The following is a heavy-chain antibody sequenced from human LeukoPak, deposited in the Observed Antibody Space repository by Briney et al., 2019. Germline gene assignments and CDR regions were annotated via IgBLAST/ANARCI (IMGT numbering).Heavy chain of an antibody. J-gene: IGHJ4*02. V-gene: IGHV3-23*01. D-gene: IGHD2-15*01. CDR1: GFTFSSYA. Sequence: GGSLRLSCAASGFTFSSYAMSWVRQAPGKGLQWVSSISDRDGSTYYADSVKGRFTISRDNSKNTLYLQMNSLRAEDTAVYYCAKDWDMAPGYWGQGTPVTVSS. CDR3: AKDWDMAPGY. CDR2: ISDRDGST.